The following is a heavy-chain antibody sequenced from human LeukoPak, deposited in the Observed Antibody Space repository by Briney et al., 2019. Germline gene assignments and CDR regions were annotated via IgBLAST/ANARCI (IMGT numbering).Heavy chain of an antibody. CDR3: ARDKAPFDL. J-gene: IGHJ2*01. CDR1: GGSFSGCY. CDR2: INHSGST. Sequence: PSETLSLTCAVYGGSFSGCYWSWIRQPPGKGLEWIGEINHSGSTNYNPSLKSRVTISVDTSKNQFSLKLSSVTAADTAVYYCARDKAPFDLWGRGTLVTVSS. D-gene: IGHD6-6*01. V-gene: IGHV4-34*01.